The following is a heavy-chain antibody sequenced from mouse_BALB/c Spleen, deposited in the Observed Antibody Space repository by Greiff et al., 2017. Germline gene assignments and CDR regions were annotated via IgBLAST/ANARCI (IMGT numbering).Heavy chain of an antibody. D-gene: IGHD2-1*01. Sequence: EVKLQESGPGLVKPSQSLSLTCTVTGYSITSDYAWNWIRQFPGNKLEWMGYISYSGSTSYNPSLKSRISITRDTSKNQFFLQLNSVTTEDTATYYCARGDGNYPYYFDYWGQGTTLTVSS. J-gene: IGHJ2*01. V-gene: IGHV3-2*02. CDR2: ISYSGST. CDR1: GYSITSDYA. CDR3: ARGDGNYPYYFDY.